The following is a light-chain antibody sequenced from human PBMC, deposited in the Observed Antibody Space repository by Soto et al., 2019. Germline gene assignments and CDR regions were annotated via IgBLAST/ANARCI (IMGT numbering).Light chain of an antibody. CDR1: SSDVGYYNY. Sequence: QSVLTQPASVSGSPGQSITISCTGTSSDVGYYNYVSWYQQHPGKAPKLMIYDVRNRPSGVSNRFSGSESGNTASLTISGLQAEDEADYYCSSYTSSSTYVFGTGTKVTVL. J-gene: IGLJ1*01. CDR3: SSYTSSSTYV. V-gene: IGLV2-14*03. CDR2: DVR.